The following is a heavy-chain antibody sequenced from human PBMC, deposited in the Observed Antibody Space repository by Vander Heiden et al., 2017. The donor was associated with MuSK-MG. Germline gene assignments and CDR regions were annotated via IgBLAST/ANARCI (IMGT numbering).Heavy chain of an antibody. CDR3: ARVGLRGTTTSSPYDY. CDR2: INHSGST. CDR1: GGSFSGYY. J-gene: IGHJ4*02. V-gene: IGHV4-34*01. Sequence: QVQLQQWGAGLLKPSETLSLTCAVYGGSFSGYYWSWIRPPPGKGLEWIGEINHSGSTNDNPSLKSRVTISVDTSKNQFSLKLSSVTAADTAVYYCARVGLRGTTTSSPYDYWGQGTLVTVSS. D-gene: IGHD1-1*01.